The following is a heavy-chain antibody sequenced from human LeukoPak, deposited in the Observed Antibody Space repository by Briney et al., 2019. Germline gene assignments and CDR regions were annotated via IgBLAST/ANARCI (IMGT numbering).Heavy chain of an antibody. CDR2: IKLDGSEK. V-gene: IGHV3-7*03. J-gene: IGHJ4*02. CDR3: ARDQYDTWSRRGNFDS. CDR1: GTTFSRYW. D-gene: IGHD3/OR15-3a*01. Sequence: AGGSLRLSCVDSGTTFSRYWMSWVRQAPGKGLEWVANIKLDGSEKNYVDSVKGRFTISRDNTKNSLYLQMNSLRAEDTAVFYCARDQYDTWSRRGNFDSWGQGTLVIVSS.